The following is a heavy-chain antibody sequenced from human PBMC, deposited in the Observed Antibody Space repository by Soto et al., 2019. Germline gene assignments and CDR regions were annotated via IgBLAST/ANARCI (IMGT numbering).Heavy chain of an antibody. D-gene: IGHD6-13*01. Sequence: GGSLRLSCAASGFTFSSYSMNWVRQAPGKGLEWVSSISSSSSYIYYADSVKGRFTISRDNAKNSLYLQMNSLRAEDTAVYYCARDQKDLRAAAGITHYYYYYGMDVWGQGTTVTVSS. CDR1: GFTFSSYS. V-gene: IGHV3-21*01. J-gene: IGHJ6*02. CDR2: ISSSSSYI. CDR3: ARDQKDLRAAAGITHYYYYYGMDV.